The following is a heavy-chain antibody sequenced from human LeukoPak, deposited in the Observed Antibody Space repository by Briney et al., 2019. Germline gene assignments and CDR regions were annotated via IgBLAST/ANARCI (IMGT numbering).Heavy chain of an antibody. CDR3: AKKAGWFGDMGAFDI. Sequence: GRSLRLSCAASGFTFDDYAMHWVRQAPGKGLEWVSAISGSGSSTYYADSVKGRFTISRDNSKNTLYLQMNSLRAEDTAVYYCAKKAGWFGDMGAFDIWGQGTMVTVSS. V-gene: IGHV3-23*01. J-gene: IGHJ3*02. CDR2: ISGSGSST. CDR1: GFTFDDYA. D-gene: IGHD3-10*01.